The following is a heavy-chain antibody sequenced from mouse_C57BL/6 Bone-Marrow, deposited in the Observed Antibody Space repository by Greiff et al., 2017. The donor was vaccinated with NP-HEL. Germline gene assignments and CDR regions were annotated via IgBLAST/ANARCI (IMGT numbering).Heavy chain of an antibody. CDR2: IDPETGGT. V-gene: IGHV1-15*01. D-gene: IGHD2-2*01. CDR3: TSMVTPAWFAY. CDR1: GYTFTDYE. Sequence: QVQLQQSGAELVRPGASVTLSCKASGYTFTDYEMHWVKQTPVHGLEWIGAIDPETGGTAYNQKFKGKAILTADKSSSTAHMELRSLTSEDSAVYYCTSMVTPAWFAYWGQGTLVTVSA. J-gene: IGHJ3*01.